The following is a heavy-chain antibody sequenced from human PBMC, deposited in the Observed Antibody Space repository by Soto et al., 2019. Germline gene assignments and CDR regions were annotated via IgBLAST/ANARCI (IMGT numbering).Heavy chain of an antibody. Sequence: GGSLRLSCAASGFTFSSYGMHWVRQAPGKGLEWVAVIWYDGSNKYYADSVKGRFTISRDNSKNTLYLQMNSLRAEDTAVYYCARDRIVGVGVFYYYYGMDVWGQGTTVTVSS. D-gene: IGHD3-3*01. CDR1: GFTFSSYG. J-gene: IGHJ6*02. CDR2: IWYDGSNK. V-gene: IGHV3-33*01. CDR3: ARDRIVGVGVFYYYYGMDV.